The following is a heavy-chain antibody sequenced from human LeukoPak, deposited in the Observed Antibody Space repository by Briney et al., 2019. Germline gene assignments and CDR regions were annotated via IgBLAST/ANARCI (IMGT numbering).Heavy chain of an antibody. V-gene: IGHV1-18*01. CDR2: TSAYNGNT. Sequence: GASVKVSCKASRYTFTSYGISWVRQAPGQGLEWMGWTSAYNGNTNYAQKLQGRVTMTTDTSTSTAYMELRSLRSDDTAVYYCARDLYSSSWYGAFDIWGQGTMVTVSS. J-gene: IGHJ3*02. CDR1: RYTFTSYG. D-gene: IGHD6-13*01. CDR3: ARDLYSSSWYGAFDI.